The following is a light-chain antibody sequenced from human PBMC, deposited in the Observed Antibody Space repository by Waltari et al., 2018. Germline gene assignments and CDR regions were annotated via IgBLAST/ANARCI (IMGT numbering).Light chain of an antibody. CDR2: WAS. CDR1: QSVLYSPNNKNY. J-gene: IGKJ1*01. V-gene: IGKV4-1*01. Sequence: DTVMTQSPDSLAVSLGESATINCKSSQSVLYSPNNKNYLAWYQQKPGQPPKLLIYWASTRESGVPDRFSGSGSGTAFTLTISSLQAEDVAVYYCQQYYSTPWTFGQGTKVEIK. CDR3: QQYYSTPWT.